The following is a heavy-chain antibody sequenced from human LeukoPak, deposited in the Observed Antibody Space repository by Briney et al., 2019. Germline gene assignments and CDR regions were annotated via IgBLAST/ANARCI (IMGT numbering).Heavy chain of an antibody. CDR2: ISSSGSTI. D-gene: IGHD6-19*01. V-gene: IGHV3-11*01. CDR3: AKDLHSSGWGHFDY. CDR1: GFTFSDYY. J-gene: IGHJ4*02. Sequence: MTGGSLRLSCAASGFTFSDYYMSWIRQAPGKGLEWVSYISSSGSTIYYADSVKGRFTISRDNSKNSLYLQMNSLRTEDTALYYCAKDLHSSGWGHFDYWGQGTLVTVSS.